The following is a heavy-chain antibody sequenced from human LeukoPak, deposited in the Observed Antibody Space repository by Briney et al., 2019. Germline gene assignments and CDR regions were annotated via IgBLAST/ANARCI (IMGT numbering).Heavy chain of an antibody. J-gene: IGHJ4*02. D-gene: IGHD6-13*01. CDR2: IYYSGST. CDR1: GESLNGHY. Sequence: SETLSLTCAVYGESLNGHYWSWIRQPPGKGLEWIGSIYYSGSTYYNPSLKSRVTISVDTSKNQFSLKLSSVTAADTAVYYCAGTIAAAGTLGYWGQGTLVTVSS. V-gene: IGHV4-59*05. CDR3: AGTIAAAGTLGY.